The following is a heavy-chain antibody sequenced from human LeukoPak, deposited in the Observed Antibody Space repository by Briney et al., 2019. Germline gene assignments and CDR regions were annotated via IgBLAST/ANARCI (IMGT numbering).Heavy chain of an antibody. Sequence: ASVKVSCKASGYTFTSYYMHWVRQAPGQGLEWMGIINPSGGSTSYAQKFQGRVTMTRDTSTSTVYMELSSLRSEDTAVYYYARGPTVTTSPYNWFDPWGQGTLVTVSS. CDR1: GYTFTSYY. CDR3: ARGPTVTTSPYNWFDP. CDR2: INPSGGST. J-gene: IGHJ5*02. V-gene: IGHV1-46*01. D-gene: IGHD4-17*01.